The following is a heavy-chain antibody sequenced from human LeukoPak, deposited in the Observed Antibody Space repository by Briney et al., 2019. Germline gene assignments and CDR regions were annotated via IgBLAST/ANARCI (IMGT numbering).Heavy chain of an antibody. CDR3: ARAESRSYGTKRYYFDY. D-gene: IGHD4/OR15-4a*01. Sequence: SETLSLTCTVSGGSISSYYWSWIRQPPGKGLDWIGYIYYSGSTNYNPSLKSRVTISVDTSKNQFSLKLSSVTAADTAVYYCARAESRSYGTKRYYFDYWGQGTLATVSS. V-gene: IGHV4-59*01. CDR2: IYYSGST. J-gene: IGHJ4*02. CDR1: GGSISSYY.